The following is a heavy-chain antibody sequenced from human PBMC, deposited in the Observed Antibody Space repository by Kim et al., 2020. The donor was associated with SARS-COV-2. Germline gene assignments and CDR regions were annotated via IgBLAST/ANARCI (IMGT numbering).Heavy chain of an antibody. D-gene: IGHD3-3*01. CDR3: ARDPRFWSGYYSYYYMDV. CDR1: RYTFTSYY. J-gene: IGHJ6*03. Sequence: ASVKVSCKASRYTFTSYYMHWVRQAPGQGLEWMGIINPSGGSTSYAQKFQGRVTMTRDTSTSTVYMELSSLRSEDTAVYYCARDPRFWSGYYSYYYMDVWGKGTTVTVSS. V-gene: IGHV1-46*01. CDR2: INPSGGST.